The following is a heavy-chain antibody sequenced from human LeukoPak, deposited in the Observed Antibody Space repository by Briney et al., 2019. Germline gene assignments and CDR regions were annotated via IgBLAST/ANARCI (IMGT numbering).Heavy chain of an antibody. CDR2: ITDSGGDT. CDR3: AKEAMVAVVPTPGDAFDI. V-gene: IGHV3-23*01. D-gene: IGHD3-22*01. CDR1: GFPFSRNA. J-gene: IGHJ3*02. Sequence: GGSLRLSCEASGFPFSRNAMSWVRQAPGKGPEWVSAITDSGGDTYYADSVKGRFTISRDNSKNTLYLRMNSLRVEDTAVYYCAKEAMVAVVPTPGDAFDIWGQGTLVTVSS.